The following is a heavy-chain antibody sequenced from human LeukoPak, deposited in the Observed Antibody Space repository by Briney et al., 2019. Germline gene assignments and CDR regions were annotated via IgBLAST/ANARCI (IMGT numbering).Heavy chain of an antibody. CDR2: ITSSRIYI. D-gene: IGHD2-21*02. J-gene: IGHJ4*02. CDR3: ARDGSRGNLVTAPDF. Sequence: PGGSLRLSCAASGFTFSTYSMNWVRQAPGKGLEWVSSITSSRIYIYYADSVKGRFTISRDNAKNSLYLQINSLRAEDTAVYYCARDGSRGNLVTAPDFWGQGTLVTVSS. V-gene: IGHV3-21*01. CDR1: GFTFSTYS.